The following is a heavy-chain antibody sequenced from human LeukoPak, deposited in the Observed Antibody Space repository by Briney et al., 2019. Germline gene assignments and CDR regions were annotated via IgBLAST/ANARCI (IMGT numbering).Heavy chain of an antibody. J-gene: IGHJ3*02. CDR1: GGSISSYY. CDR2: IYYSGST. V-gene: IGHV4-59*12. CDR3: ARDQGWGSNGAFDI. D-gene: IGHD2-8*02. Sequence: SETLSLTCTVSGGSISSYYWSWIRQPPGKGLEWIGYIYYSGSTNYNPSLKSRVTISVDTSKNQFSLKLSSVTAADTAVYYCARDQGWGSNGAFDIWGQGTMVTVSS.